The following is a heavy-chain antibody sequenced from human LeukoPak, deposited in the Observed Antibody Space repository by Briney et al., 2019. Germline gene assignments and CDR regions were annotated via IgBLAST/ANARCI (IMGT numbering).Heavy chain of an antibody. CDR1: GFTFDDYA. CDR3: ARAYCAGDCSGF. V-gene: IGHV3-9*01. D-gene: IGHD2-21*02. J-gene: IGHJ4*02. CDR2: ISWNSGSI. Sequence: GGSLRLSCAASGFTFDDYAMHWVRQAPGKGLEWVSGISWNSGSIGYADSVKGRFTISRDNAKNSLYLQMNSLRAEDTAVYYCARAYCAGDCSGFWGQGTLVTVSS.